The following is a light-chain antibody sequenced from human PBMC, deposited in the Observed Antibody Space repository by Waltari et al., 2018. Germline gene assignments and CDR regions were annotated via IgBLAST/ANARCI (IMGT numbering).Light chain of an antibody. CDR3: QHYVRLPVT. CDR2: GAS. J-gene: IGKJ1*01. V-gene: IGKV3-20*01. Sequence: CRASQNVGRSLAWYQQKPGQAPRLLIYGASNRATGVPDRFSGSGSGTDFTLTISSLEPEDFAVYFCQHYVRLPVTFGPGTKVEIK. CDR1: QNVGRS.